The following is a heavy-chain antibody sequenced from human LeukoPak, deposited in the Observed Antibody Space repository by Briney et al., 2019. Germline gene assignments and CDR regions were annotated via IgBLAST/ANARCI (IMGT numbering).Heavy chain of an antibody. CDR1: GFTVSSNY. Sequence: GGSLRLSCAASGFTVSSNYMSWVRQAPGKGLEWVSVIYSGGSTYYADSVKGRFTISRDNSKNTLYLQMNSLRAEDTAVYYCARDNPTVTSYYYYGMDVWGQGTTVTVSS. D-gene: IGHD4-17*01. V-gene: IGHV3-53*01. J-gene: IGHJ6*02. CDR2: IYSGGST. CDR3: ARDNPTVTSYYYYGMDV.